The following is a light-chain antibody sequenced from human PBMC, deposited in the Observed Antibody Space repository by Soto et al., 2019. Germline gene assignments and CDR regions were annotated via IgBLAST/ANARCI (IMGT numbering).Light chain of an antibody. Sequence: EIVLTQSPGTLSLSPGERATLSCRASQSVSSSFLAWYQQKPGQAPRLLIYGASSRATGIPGRFSGSGSGTDFTLTISRLGPEDFAVYYCQQYDNSPWTFGQGTKVEIK. CDR1: QSVSSSF. J-gene: IGKJ1*01. V-gene: IGKV3-20*01. CDR3: QQYDNSPWT. CDR2: GAS.